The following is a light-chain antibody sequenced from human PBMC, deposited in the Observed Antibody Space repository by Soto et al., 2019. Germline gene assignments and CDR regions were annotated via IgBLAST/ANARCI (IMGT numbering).Light chain of an antibody. J-gene: IGKJ4*01. CDR1: QSVDND. V-gene: IGKV3D-15*01. CDR3: QQYNNWPLT. Sequence: EIVMTQSPATLSVSPGDRATLSCRASQSVDNDLAWYQQKPGQPPRLLIYDASTRATGIPARFSGSQSGTELTLTISSLLSEDFAVYACQQYNNWPLTFGGGTTVAIK. CDR2: DAS.